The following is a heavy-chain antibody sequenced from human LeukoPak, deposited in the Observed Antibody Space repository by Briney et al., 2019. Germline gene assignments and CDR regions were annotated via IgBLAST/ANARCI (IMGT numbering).Heavy chain of an antibody. J-gene: IGHJ4*02. V-gene: IGHV3-23*01. Sequence: GGSLRLSCAASGFTFSSYAMSWVRQAPGKGLEWVSAXSGSGGSTYYADSVKGRFTISRDNSKNTLYLQMNSLRAEDTAVYYCAKDKLQQLVRYYFDYWGQGTLVTVSS. CDR1: GFTFSSYA. CDR2: XSGSGGST. D-gene: IGHD6-13*01. CDR3: AKDKLQQLVRYYFDY.